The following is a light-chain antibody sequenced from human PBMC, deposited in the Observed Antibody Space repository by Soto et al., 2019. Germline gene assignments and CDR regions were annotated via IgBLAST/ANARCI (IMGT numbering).Light chain of an antibody. CDR2: DAS. Sequence: DIQMTQSPSSLSASVGDRVTITCQASQDMSNYLNWYQQKPGKSPKLLIYDASNLETGVPSRFSGSGSGTDFNFTISSLQPEDIATYYWQQYDNLPLTFGGGPNVELK. CDR1: QDMSNY. J-gene: IGKJ4*01. V-gene: IGKV1-33*01. CDR3: QQYDNLPLT.